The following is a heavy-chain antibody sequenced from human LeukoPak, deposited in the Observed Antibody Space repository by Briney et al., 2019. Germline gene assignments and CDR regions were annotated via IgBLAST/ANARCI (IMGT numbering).Heavy chain of an antibody. D-gene: IGHD3-22*01. Sequence: PGGPLRLSCAGSGFTFSSNGLHWVGQPPATGLGGVAFIRYDGSNKYYADSVKGRFTISRDNSKNTLYLQMNSLRAEDTAVYYCAKGGDSSGWCWGQGTLVTVSS. J-gene: IGHJ4*02. CDR1: GFTFSSNG. CDR2: IRYDGSNK. CDR3: AKGGDSSGWC. V-gene: IGHV3-30*02.